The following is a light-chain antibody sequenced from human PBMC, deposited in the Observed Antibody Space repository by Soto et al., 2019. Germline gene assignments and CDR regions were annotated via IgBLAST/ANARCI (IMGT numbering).Light chain of an antibody. CDR2: DVS. CDR3: SSYRASSTTHYV. V-gene: IGLV2-14*03. J-gene: IGLJ1*01. Sequence: QSVLTQPASLSGSPGQSITISCTGTSSDVGGYNYVSWYQQHPGKAPKLMIYDVSNRPSGVSNRFSGSKPGNTASLTISGLQAEDEADYYCSSYRASSTTHYVFGTGTKLTVL. CDR1: SSDVGGYNY.